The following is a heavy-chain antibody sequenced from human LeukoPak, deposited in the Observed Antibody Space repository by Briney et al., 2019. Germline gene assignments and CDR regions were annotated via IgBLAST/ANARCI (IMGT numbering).Heavy chain of an antibody. CDR2: INPSGGST. J-gene: IGHJ3*02. CDR3: ARASPYYYGSGSYYTTDACDI. D-gene: IGHD3-10*01. CDR1: GYTFTSYG. Sequence: ASVKVSCKASGYTFTSYGISWVRQAPGQGLEWMGIINPSGGSTSYAQKFQGRVTMTRDTSTSTVYIELSSLRSEDTAVYYCARASPYYYGSGSYYTTDACDIWGQGTMVTVSS. V-gene: IGHV1-46*01.